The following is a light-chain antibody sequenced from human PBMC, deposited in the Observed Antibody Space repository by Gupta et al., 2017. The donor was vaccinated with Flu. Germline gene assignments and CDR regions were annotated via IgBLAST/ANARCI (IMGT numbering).Light chain of an antibody. J-gene: IGKJ2*01. CDR2: WAS. V-gene: IGKV4-1*01. CDR3: QQYYSTPRT. Sequence: NCKSSQSVLYSSNNKNYLAWYQQKPGQAPKLLIYWASTRESGVPDRFSGSGSGTDFTLTISSLQAEDVAVYYCQQYYSTPRTFGQGTKLEIK. CDR1: QSVLYSSNNKNY.